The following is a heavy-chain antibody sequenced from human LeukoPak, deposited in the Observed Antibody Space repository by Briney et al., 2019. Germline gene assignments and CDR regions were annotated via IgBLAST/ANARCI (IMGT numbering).Heavy chain of an antibody. Sequence: GGSLRLSCAASGFTFNEYAMNWVRQAPGKGLEWVSGIIGGGSTYYADSVKGRFTISRDDSKNTLFLQMNSLRAEDTGVYYCAKESAAAALNGLDPWGQGTLVTVSS. CDR1: GFTFNEYA. CDR2: IIGGGST. D-gene: IGHD6-25*01. J-gene: IGHJ5*02. V-gene: IGHV3-23*01. CDR3: AKESAAAALNGLDP.